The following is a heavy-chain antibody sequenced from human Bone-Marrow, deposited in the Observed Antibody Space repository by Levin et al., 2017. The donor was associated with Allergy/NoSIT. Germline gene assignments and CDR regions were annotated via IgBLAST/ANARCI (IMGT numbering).Heavy chain of an antibody. Sequence: LSLTCAASGFTFNSYAMSWVRQAPGKGLEWVSAITVTGGSAYYPDSVKGRFTISRDNSKNTLYLQMNSLRADDTAIYYCAKQRVDDFWSADYWGQGTLVTVSS. CDR3: AKQRVDDFWSADY. V-gene: IGHV3-23*01. CDR1: GFTFNSYA. CDR2: ITVTGGSA. D-gene: IGHD3-3*01. J-gene: IGHJ4*02.